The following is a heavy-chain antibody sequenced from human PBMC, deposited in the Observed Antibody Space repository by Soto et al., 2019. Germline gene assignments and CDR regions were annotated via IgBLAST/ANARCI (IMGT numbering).Heavy chain of an antibody. V-gene: IGHV4-4*02. Sequence: QVQLQESGPGLAKPSETLSLTCGVSGGSISSSNWWSWVRQPPGKGLEWIGEIYHSGSTNYNPSLKTRLTISVDKSNNQFSLKLSSVTAADPAVYYCARLVAARPGDYYDYYGMDVWGQGSTVTVCS. J-gene: IGHJ6*02. D-gene: IGHD6-6*01. CDR2: IYHSGST. CDR1: GGSISSSNW. CDR3: ARLVAARPGDYYDYYGMDV.